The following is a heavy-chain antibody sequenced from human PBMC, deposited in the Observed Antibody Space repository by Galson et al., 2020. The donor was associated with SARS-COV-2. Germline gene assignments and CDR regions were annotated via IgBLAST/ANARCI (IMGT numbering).Heavy chain of an antibody. CDR2: IYPGDSDT. Sequence: GESLKISCKGSGYSFTSYWIGWVRQMPGKGLEWMGIIYPGDSDTRYSPSFQGQVTISADKSISTAYLQWSSLKASDTAMYYCARLSRMATSTSPLGGADYWGQGTLVTVSS. CDR3: ARLSRMATSTSPLGGADY. CDR1: GYSFTSYW. D-gene: IGHD3-16*01. J-gene: IGHJ4*02. V-gene: IGHV5-51*01.